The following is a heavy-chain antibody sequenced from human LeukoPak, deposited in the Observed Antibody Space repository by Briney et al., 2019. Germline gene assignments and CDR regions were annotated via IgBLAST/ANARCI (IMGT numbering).Heavy chain of an antibody. D-gene: IGHD3-10*01. CDR3: AIIQGVIGPNGY. CDR2: ISSSSSYI. J-gene: IGHJ4*02. CDR1: GFTLSSYS. Sequence: GGSLTLSCAASGFTLSSYSMNWVRQAPGKGLEWVSSISSSSSYIYYADSVKGRFTISRDNAKNSLYLQMNSLRAEDTAVYYCAIIQGVIGPNGYWGQGTLVTVSS. V-gene: IGHV3-21*01.